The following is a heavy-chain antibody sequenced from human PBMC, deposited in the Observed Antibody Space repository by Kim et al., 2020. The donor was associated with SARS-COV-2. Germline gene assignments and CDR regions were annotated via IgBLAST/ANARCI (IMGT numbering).Heavy chain of an antibody. CDR3: ARPGGKEENWYFDL. J-gene: IGHJ2*01. Sequence: SVKVSCKASGGTFSSYAISWVRQAPGQGLEWMGGIIPIFGTANYAQKFQGRVTITADESTSTAYMELSSLRSEDTAVYYCARPGGKEENWYFDLWGRGTLVTVSS. D-gene: IGHD2-15*01. CDR2: IIPIFGTA. CDR1: GGTFSSYA. V-gene: IGHV1-69*13.